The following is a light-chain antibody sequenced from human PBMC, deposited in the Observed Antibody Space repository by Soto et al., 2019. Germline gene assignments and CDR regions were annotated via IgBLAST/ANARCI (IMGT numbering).Light chain of an antibody. V-gene: IGKV1-39*01. J-gene: IGKJ3*01. CDR3: QQSYYTPLT. Sequence: DIQMTQSPSSLSASVGDRVTITCRASQSITSYLNWYQQKPGKAPKLLIYAASSLQSGVPSRLSSSGSGSDFTLTISSLQPEDFATYYCQQSYYTPLTFGPGTKVDIK. CDR2: AAS. CDR1: QSITSY.